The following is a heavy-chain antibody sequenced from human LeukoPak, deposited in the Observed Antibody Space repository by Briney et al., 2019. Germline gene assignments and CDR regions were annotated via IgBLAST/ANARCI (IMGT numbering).Heavy chain of an antibody. CDR2: INPSGGST. V-gene: IGHV1-46*01. CDR1: GYTFTGYY. Sequence: ASVKVSCKASGYTFTGYYMHWVRQAPGQGLEWMGIINPSGGSTSYAQKFQGRVTMTRDTSTSTVYMELSSLRSEDTAVYYCARAGGCDYYDSSGYCLFDYWGQGTLVTVSS. CDR3: ARAGGCDYYDSSGYCLFDY. J-gene: IGHJ4*02. D-gene: IGHD3-22*01.